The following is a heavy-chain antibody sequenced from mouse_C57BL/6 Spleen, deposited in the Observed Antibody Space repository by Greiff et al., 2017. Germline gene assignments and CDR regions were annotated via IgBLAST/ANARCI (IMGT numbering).Heavy chain of an antibody. D-gene: IGHD2-4*01. V-gene: IGHV14-2*01. CDR2: IDPEDGET. CDR3: ARHDYDEGFAY. J-gene: IGHJ3*01. Sequence: EVQLQQSGAELVKPGASVKLSCTASGFNIKDYYMHWVKQRTEQGLEWIGRIDPEDGETKYAPTFQGQATITADTSSNTAYLQLSSLTSEDTAVYYCARHDYDEGFAYWGQGTLVTVSA. CDR1: GFNIKDYY.